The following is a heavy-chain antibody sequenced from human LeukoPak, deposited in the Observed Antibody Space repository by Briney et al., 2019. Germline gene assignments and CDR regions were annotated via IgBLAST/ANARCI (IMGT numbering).Heavy chain of an antibody. D-gene: IGHD3-10*01. J-gene: IGHJ4*02. Sequence: SDTLSLTCIVSGGSIDDSNYHWGWIRQPPEKGLEWIGRFYYTGNTYYSPSLQSRVTISADTSNNQFSLSLRSVTASDTAVYYCARRFHGSGSHVFDYWGQGKLGSVSS. CDR3: ARRFHGSGSHVFDY. CDR1: GGSIDDSNYH. V-gene: IGHV4-39*01. CDR2: FYYTGNT.